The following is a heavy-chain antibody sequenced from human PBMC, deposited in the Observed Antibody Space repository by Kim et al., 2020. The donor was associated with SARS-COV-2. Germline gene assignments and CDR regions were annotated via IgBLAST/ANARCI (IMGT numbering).Heavy chain of an antibody. CDR3: TTVGLWFGELFFDP. J-gene: IGHJ5*02. V-gene: IGHV3-15*01. Sequence: AAPVKGRFTISRDDSKNTLYLQMNSLKTEDTAVYYCTTVGLWFGELFFDPWGQGTLVTVSS. D-gene: IGHD3-10*01.